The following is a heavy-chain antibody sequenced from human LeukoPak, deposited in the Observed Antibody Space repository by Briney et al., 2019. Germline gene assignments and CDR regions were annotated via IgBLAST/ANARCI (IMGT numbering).Heavy chain of an antibody. J-gene: IGHJ5*02. V-gene: IGHV4-59*01. D-gene: IGHD5/OR15-5a*01. Sequence: SETLSLTCTVSGGSISSYYWRWIRQPPGKGLEWIGYIYYSGSTNYNPSLKSRVTISVDTSKNQFSLKLSSVTAADTAVYYCASALRFGWFDPWGQGTLVTVSS. CDR1: GGSISSYY. CDR3: ASALRFGWFDP. CDR2: IYYSGST.